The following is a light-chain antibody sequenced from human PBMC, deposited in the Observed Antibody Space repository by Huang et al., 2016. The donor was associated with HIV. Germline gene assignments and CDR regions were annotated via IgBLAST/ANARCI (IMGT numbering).Light chain of an antibody. CDR2: GAS. CDR3: QQYDSSPWT. Sequence: EIVLTQSPGTLSLSPGEIATLSCRASQSVSSSYLAWYQQKPGQAPRLLFYGASSRATGIPDRFSGSGSGTDFTLTICRLEPEDFAVYYCQQYDSSPWTFGQGTKVEIK. V-gene: IGKV3-20*01. CDR1: QSVSSSY. J-gene: IGKJ1*01.